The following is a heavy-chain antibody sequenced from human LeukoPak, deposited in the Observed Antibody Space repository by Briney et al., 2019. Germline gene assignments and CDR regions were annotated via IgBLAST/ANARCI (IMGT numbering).Heavy chain of an antibody. CDR2: ISSSSSYI. V-gene: IGHV3-21*01. Sequence: GGSLRLSCVASGFTFSSYSMNWVRQAPGKGLEWVSSISSSSSYIYYADSVKGRFTISRDNAKNSLYLQMNSLRAEDTAVYYCARDSSRYRDAFDIWGQGTMVTVSS. CDR3: ARDSSRYRDAFDI. J-gene: IGHJ3*02. D-gene: IGHD2-15*01. CDR1: GFTFSSYS.